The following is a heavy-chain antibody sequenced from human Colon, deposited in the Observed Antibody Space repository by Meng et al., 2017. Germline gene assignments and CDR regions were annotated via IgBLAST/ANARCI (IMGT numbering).Heavy chain of an antibody. CDR1: GGSISSNYW. D-gene: IGHD3-10*01. CDR2: INHSGST. V-gene: IGHV4-4*02. J-gene: IGHJ4*02. Sequence: GLLRESGPGLVQPSGTLSLPCAVSGGSISSNYWWSWVRQPPGKGLEWIGEINHSGSTSYVPSLKSRITISVDKSNNLLSLKLNSVTAADTAMYYCARRNTRNSGGGNNYWGQGTLVTVSS. CDR3: ARRNTRNSGGGNNY.